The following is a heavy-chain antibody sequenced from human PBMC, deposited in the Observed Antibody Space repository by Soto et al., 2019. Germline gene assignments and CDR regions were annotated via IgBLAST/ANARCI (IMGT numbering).Heavy chain of an antibody. CDR3: ARSTDFWSGYPYHCGMDV. J-gene: IGHJ6*02. D-gene: IGHD3-3*01. Sequence: QVQLVESGGGVVQPGRSLRLSCAASGFTFSSYAMHWVRQAPGNGLEWVAVISYDGSNKYYADSVKGRFTIPRDNSKNTLYLQMTSVRAEDTSVYYCARSTDFWSGYPYHCGMDVWGQGTTVTVSS. CDR2: ISYDGSNK. CDR1: GFTFSSYA. V-gene: IGHV3-30-3*01.